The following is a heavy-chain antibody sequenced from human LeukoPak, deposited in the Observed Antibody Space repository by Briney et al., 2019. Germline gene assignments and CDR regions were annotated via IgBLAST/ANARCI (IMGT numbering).Heavy chain of an antibody. CDR1: GFTFDDYA. CDR2: ISWNSGSI. J-gene: IGHJ3*02. Sequence: GGSLRLSCAASGFTFDDYAMHWVRQAPGKGLEWVSGISWNSGSIGYADSVKGRFTVSRDNAKNSLYLQMNSLRDEDTALYYCAKGYSSGGGAFDIWGQGTMVTVSS. D-gene: IGHD5-18*01. V-gene: IGHV3-9*01. CDR3: AKGYSSGGGAFDI.